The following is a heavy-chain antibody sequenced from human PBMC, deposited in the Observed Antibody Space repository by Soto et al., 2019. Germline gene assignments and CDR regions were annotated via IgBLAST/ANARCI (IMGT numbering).Heavy chain of an antibody. D-gene: IGHD2-2*01. Sequence: QVQLVQSGAEVKKPGSSVKVSCKASGGTFSSYAISWVRQAPGQGLEWMGGIIPIFGTANYAQKFQGRVTITADESTSTAYMELSSLRSEDTAVYYCARALGVVVPAARSYGMDVWGQGTTVTVSS. V-gene: IGHV1-69*01. CDR3: ARALGVVVPAARSYGMDV. J-gene: IGHJ6*02. CDR2: IIPIFGTA. CDR1: GGTFSSYA.